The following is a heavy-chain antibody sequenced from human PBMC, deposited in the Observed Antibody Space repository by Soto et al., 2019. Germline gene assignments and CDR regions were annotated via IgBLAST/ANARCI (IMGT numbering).Heavy chain of an antibody. CDR1: GYTFTGYY. D-gene: IGHD3-10*01. Sequence: GASVKVSCKASGYTFTGYYMHWVRQAPGQGLEWMGWINPNSGGTNYAQKFQGWVTMTRDTSIGTAYMELSRLRSDDTAVYYCARENTYYYGSGKKGMDVWGQGTTVTVSS. CDR2: INPNSGGT. CDR3: ARENTYYYGSGKKGMDV. J-gene: IGHJ6*02. V-gene: IGHV1-2*04.